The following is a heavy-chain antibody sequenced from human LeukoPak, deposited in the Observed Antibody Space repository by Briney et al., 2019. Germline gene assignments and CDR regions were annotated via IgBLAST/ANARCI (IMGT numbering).Heavy chain of an antibody. V-gene: IGHV3-21*01. CDR1: GFTFSSYS. CDR2: ISSSSSYI. Sequence: GGSLRLSCAASGFTFSSYSMNWVRQAPGKGLEWVSSISSSSSYIYYADSVKGRFTISRDNAKNSLYLQMNSLRAEDTAVYYCAREMGEIARGYYFDYWGQGTVVTVSS. D-gene: IGHD5-24*01. CDR3: AREMGEIARGYYFDY. J-gene: IGHJ4*02.